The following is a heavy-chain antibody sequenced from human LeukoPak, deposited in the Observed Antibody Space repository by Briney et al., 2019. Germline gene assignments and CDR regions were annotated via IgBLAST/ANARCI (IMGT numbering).Heavy chain of an antibody. V-gene: IGHV3-21*01. CDR2: ITTSTYI. J-gene: IGHJ5*02. CDR1: GFTFSSYN. Sequence: PGGSLRLSCAASGFTFSSYNMNWVRQAPGKGLDWVSSITTSTYISYTDSVKGRFTISRDNAKNSLYLQMNSLRVEDTAVYYCAKTPRPSGPFDPWGQGTLVTVSS. CDR3: AKTPRPSGPFDP. D-gene: IGHD4-23*01.